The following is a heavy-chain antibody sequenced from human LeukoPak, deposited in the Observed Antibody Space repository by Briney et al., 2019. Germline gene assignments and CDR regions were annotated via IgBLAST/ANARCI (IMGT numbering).Heavy chain of an antibody. CDR1: GGSISSYY. D-gene: IGHD5-12*01. CDR2: IYYSGST. V-gene: IGHV4-59*08. J-gene: IGHJ2*01. Sequence: SETLSLTCTVSGGSISSYYWNWIRQPPGKGLEWIGYIYYSGSTNHNPSLRSRVTISVDTSKNQFSLKLSSVTAADTAVYYCARRSGYDGHFDLWGRGTLVTVSS. CDR3: ARRSGYDGHFDL.